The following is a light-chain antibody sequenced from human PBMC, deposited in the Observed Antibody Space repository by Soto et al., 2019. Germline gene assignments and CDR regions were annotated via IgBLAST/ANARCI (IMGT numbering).Light chain of an antibody. CDR2: DAS. V-gene: IGKV1-5*01. J-gene: IGKJ2*01. Sequence: DLQMTQSPSTLSASVGDRVTITCRDSRSISSWLAWYQQKPGKAPKLLIYDASSLESGVQSRFSGSGSGTEFTISISSLQRDDFATYYGQQYNSYPYTFCQGTKLEIK. CDR3: QQYNSYPYT. CDR1: RSISSW.